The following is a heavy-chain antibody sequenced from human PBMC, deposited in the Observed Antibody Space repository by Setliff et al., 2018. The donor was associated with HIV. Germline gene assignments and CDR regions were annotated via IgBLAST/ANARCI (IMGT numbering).Heavy chain of an antibody. CDR3: ARLRRSSGWSFDY. V-gene: IGHV4-34*01. CDR1: GGSFSGYH. D-gene: IGHD6-19*01. J-gene: IGHJ4*02. Sequence: SETLSLTCAVYGGSFSGYHWSWIRQSPGKGLEWIGQINHSGSTNYNPSLKTRVSISIDTSKNQFSLKLTSVTAADSAVYYCARLRRSSGWSFDYWAQGTLVTVSS. CDR2: INHSGST.